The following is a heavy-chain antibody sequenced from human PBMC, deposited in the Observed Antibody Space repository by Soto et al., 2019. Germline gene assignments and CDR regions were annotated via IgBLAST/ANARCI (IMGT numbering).Heavy chain of an antibody. CDR2: ICYSGST. J-gene: IGHJ5*02. Sequence: SETLSLTCTVSGGSISSGDYYWSWIRQPPGKGLEWIGYICYSGSTYYNPSLKSRVTISVDTSKNQFSLKLSSVTAADTAVYYCARAMVVTQNWFDPWGQGTLVTVSS. CDR3: ARAMVVTQNWFDP. V-gene: IGHV4-30-4*01. D-gene: IGHD2-21*02. CDR1: GGSISSGDYY.